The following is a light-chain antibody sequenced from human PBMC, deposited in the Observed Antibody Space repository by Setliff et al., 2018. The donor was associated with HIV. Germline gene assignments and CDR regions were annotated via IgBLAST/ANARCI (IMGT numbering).Light chain of an antibody. CDR2: EVS. CDR1: SSDVGDYNF. Sequence: QSALTQPASVSGSPGQSITISCTGTSSDVGDYNFVSWYQHYPGKAPKLMIYEVSNRPSGVSNRFSGSKSGNTAPLTISGLQAEDEADYYCSSYTSSSTHVIFGGGTKVTVL. J-gene: IGLJ2*01. CDR3: SSYTSSSTHVI. V-gene: IGLV2-14*01.